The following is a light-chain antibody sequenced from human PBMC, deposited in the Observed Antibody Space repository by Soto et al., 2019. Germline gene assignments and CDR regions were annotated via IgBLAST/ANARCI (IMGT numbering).Light chain of an antibody. V-gene: IGLV2-14*01. J-gene: IGLJ1*01. CDR2: DVS. Sequence: QSALTQPASVSGSPGQSIAISCTGTSSDVGTYDYVSWFQQHPGKAPELMIFDVSNRPSGVSDRFSGSKSGSTASLTISGLQAEDEADYYCSAATTSNTSAFGHWTKVT. CDR3: SAATTSNTSA. CDR1: SSDVGTYDY.